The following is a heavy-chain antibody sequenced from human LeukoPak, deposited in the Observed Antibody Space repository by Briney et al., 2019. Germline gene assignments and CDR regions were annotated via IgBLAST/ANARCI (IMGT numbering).Heavy chain of an antibody. CDR2: IYYSGST. V-gene: IGHV4-59*08. D-gene: IGHD1-26*01. Sequence: SETLSLTCTVSGGSVSSYYWSWIRQPPGKGLEWIGYIYYSGSTNYNPSLKSRVTISVDTSKNQFSLKLSSVTAADTAVYYCARVLNELLFDYWGQGTLVTVSS. CDR1: GGSVSSYY. CDR3: ARVLNELLFDY. J-gene: IGHJ4*02.